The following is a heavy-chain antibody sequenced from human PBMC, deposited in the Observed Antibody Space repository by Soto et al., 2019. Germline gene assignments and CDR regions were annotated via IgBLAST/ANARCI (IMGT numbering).Heavy chain of an antibody. Sequence: EVQVLESGGGLVQPGGSLTLSCANSGFIFINYALSWVRQAPGKGLEWVSTVSGSGGNTYYAASVKGRFTISRDNSKNTLYLQMNSLPAKNTAVHYRAKRPSGEFDFWGQATLVTVSS. V-gene: IGHV3-23*01. J-gene: IGHJ4*02. CDR3: AKRPSGEFDF. D-gene: IGHD1-26*01. CDR1: GFIFINYA. CDR2: VSGSGGNT.